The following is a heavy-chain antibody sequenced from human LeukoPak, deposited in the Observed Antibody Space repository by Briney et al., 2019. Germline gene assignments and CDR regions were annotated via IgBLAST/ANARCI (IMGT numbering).Heavy chain of an antibody. CDR2: IYHSGST. J-gene: IGHJ5*02. CDR3: ARNYGSGSSDRFDP. D-gene: IGHD3-10*01. CDR1: GGSISSSNW. V-gene: IGHV4-4*02. Sequence: SETLSLTCAVSGGSISSSNWWSWVRQPPGKGLEWIGEIYHSGSTNYNPSLKSRVTILVDKSKNQFSLKLSSVTAADTAVYYCARNYGSGSSDRFDPWGQGTLVTVSS.